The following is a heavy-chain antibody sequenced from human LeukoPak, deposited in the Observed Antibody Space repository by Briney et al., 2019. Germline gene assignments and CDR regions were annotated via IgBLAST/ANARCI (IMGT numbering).Heavy chain of an antibody. CDR2: MTSSSHS. Sequence: KPGGSLRLSCAVSGFTFSSYTMNWVRQAPGKGLEWVSSMTSSSHSYYADSVKGRFTISRDNAKNSLFLQMNSLRAEDTAVYYCARDLDFWSGYKDYWGQGTLVTVSS. D-gene: IGHD3-3*01. CDR3: ARDLDFWSGYKDY. CDR1: GFTFSSYT. J-gene: IGHJ4*02. V-gene: IGHV3-21*01.